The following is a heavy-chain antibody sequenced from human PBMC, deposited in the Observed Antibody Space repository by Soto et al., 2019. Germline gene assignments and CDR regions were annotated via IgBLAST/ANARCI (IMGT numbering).Heavy chain of an antibody. V-gene: IGHV4-34*01. D-gene: IGHD6-6*01. CDR3: ARGQVEQLVYYYYGMDV. CDR2: INHSGST. J-gene: IGHJ6*02. CDR1: GGSFSGYY. Sequence: TSETLSLTCAVYGGSFSGYYWSWIRQPPGKGLEWIGEINHSGSTNYNPSLKSRVTISVDTSKNQFSLKLSSVTAADTAVYYCARGQVEQLVYYYYGMDVWGQGTTVTVSS.